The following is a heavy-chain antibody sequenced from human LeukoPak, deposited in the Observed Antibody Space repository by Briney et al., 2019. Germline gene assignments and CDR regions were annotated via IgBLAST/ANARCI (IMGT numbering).Heavy chain of an antibody. CDR3: ARVRSTYYPYYFDY. Sequence: ASVKVSCKASGYTFTGYYMHWVRQAPGQGLEWMGWINPNSGGTNYAQKFQGRVTMNRDTSISTAYMELSRLRSDDTAVYYCARVRSTYYPYYFDYWGQGTLVTVSS. D-gene: IGHD3-3*01. V-gene: IGHV1-2*02. J-gene: IGHJ4*02. CDR1: GYTFTGYY. CDR2: INPNSGGT.